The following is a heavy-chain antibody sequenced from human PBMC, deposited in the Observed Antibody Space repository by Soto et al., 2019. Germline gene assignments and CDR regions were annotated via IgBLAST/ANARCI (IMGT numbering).Heavy chain of an antibody. CDR2: IIPILNSP. CDR3: AREAPYCTSATCPKFYDMDV. Sequence: QVQLVQSGAEVKKPGSSVKVSCKASGGTFGSYAITWERRAPGQGLEWLGGIIPILNSPAYAQKFKARVVITADEITDTAYMELNSLSFDDTAVYYCAREAPYCTSATCPKFYDMDVWGQGTTVTLAS. D-gene: IGHD2-2*01. V-gene: IGHV1-69*01. CDR1: GGTFGSYA. J-gene: IGHJ6*02.